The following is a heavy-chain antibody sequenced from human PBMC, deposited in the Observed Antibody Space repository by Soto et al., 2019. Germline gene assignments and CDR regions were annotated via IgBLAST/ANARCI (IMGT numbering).Heavy chain of an antibody. J-gene: IGHJ6*02. V-gene: IGHV5-51*01. CDR3: ARHIYSGSYYYYYVMAV. CDR1: GYSFTSYW. CDR2: IYPGDSDT. Sequence: LGESLKISCKGSGYSFTSYWIGWVRQMPGKGLEWMGIIYPGDSDTRYSPSFQGQVTISADKSISTAYLQWSSLKASDTAMYYCARHIYSGSYYYYYVMAVWGQGTTVTVSS. D-gene: IGHD1-26*01.